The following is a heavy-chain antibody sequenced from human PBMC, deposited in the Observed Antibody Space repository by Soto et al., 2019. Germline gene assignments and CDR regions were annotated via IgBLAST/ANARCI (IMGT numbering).Heavy chain of an antibody. D-gene: IGHD6-19*01. CDR3: VKDGSSGWPYFDDMDV. Sequence: LRLSCAASGFTFSSYGMHWVRQAPGKGLEWVAVILYDGSKKYYADSVKGRFTISRDNSKNTLYLQMSSLRAEDTALYYCVKDGSSGWPYFDDMDVWGQGTTVTVSS. V-gene: IGHV3-30*18. J-gene: IGHJ6*02. CDR2: ILYDGSKK. CDR1: GFTFSSYG.